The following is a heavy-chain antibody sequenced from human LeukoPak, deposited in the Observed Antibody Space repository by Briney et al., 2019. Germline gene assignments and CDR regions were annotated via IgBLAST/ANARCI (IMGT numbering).Heavy chain of an antibody. CDR2: MWYDGSNK. CDR3: ARESPRSYSSSSLDY. CDR1: GFTFSSYA. V-gene: IGHV3-33*08. Sequence: GGSLRLSCAASGFTFSSYAMSWVRQAPGKGLEWVAVMWYDGSNKYYADSVKGRFTISRDNSKNTLYLQMNSLRAEDTAVYYCARESPRSYSSSSLDYWGQGTLVTVSS. J-gene: IGHJ4*02. D-gene: IGHD6-6*01.